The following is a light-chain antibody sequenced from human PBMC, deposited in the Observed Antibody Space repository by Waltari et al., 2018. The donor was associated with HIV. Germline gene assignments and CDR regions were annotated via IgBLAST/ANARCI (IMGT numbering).Light chain of an antibody. V-gene: IGLV1-44*01. Sequence: QSVLTQPPSASGTPGQRVTISCSGSSSNIGTNTVNWYQQLPGTAPKLLIYSNKQRPSGVTDRFSGSKSDTSASLAISGLQSKDEADYSCAAWDDSLNGPVFGGGTKLTVL. CDR1: SSNIGTNT. CDR3: AAWDDSLNGPV. J-gene: IGLJ2*01. CDR2: SNK.